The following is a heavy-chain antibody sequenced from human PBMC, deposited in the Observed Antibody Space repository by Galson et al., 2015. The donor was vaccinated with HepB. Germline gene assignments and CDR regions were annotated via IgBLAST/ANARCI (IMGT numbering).Heavy chain of an antibody. J-gene: IGHJ6*02. D-gene: IGHD2-8*01. CDR3: VRENAPCHACG. CDR1: GFTFRDNA. Sequence: SLRLSCAVSGFTFRDNAMHWVRQAPGKGLEWVSGIYWDSARIDYAASVKGRFTISRDNAKNSLYLQMNSLRPDDTAVYYCVRENAPCHACGRGPGTTVAVSS. V-gene: IGHV3-9*01. CDR2: IYWDSARI.